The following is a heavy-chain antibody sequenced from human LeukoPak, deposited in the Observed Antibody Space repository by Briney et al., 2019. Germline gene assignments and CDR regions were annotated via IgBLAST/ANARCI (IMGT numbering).Heavy chain of an antibody. CDR1: GYTFTSYG. V-gene: IGHV1-18*01. J-gene: IGHJ4*02. D-gene: IGHD3-3*01. Sequence: GASVKVSCKASGYTFTSYGISWVRQAPGQGLEWLGWISAYNGNTNFAQEIQGRVTMTTDTSTSTAYMELRSLRSDDTAVYYCARALSDDFWSFYQDYWGQGTLVTVSS. CDR2: ISAYNGNT. CDR3: ARALSDDFWSFYQDY.